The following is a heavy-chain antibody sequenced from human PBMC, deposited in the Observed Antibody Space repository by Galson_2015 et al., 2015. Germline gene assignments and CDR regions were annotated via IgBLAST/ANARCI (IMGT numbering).Heavy chain of an antibody. J-gene: IGHJ4*02. Sequence: SLRLSCAPSGFPFSNYAMSWVRQAPGKGLEWVSAASSDDSAAYYADSVKGRFTISRDNSKNTLYLQMNSLRAEDTALYYCAKRKYCSSTTCYGFDSWGQGTLVTVSS. CDR3: AKRKYCSSTTCYGFDS. D-gene: IGHD2-2*01. CDR1: GFPFSNYA. V-gene: IGHV3-23*01. CDR2: ASSDDSAA.